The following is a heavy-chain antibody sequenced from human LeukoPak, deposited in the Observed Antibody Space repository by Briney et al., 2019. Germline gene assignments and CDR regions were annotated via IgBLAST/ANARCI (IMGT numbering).Heavy chain of an antibody. Sequence: ASVKVSCKASGYTSTGYYMHWVRQAPGQGLEWMGWINPNSGGTNYEQKFQGRVIMTRDTSISTAYMELSRLRSDDTAVYYCARHMTTANNWFDPWGQGTLVTVSS. CDR1: GYTSTGYY. D-gene: IGHD4-17*01. CDR3: ARHMTTANNWFDP. CDR2: INPNSGGT. J-gene: IGHJ5*02. V-gene: IGHV1-2*02.